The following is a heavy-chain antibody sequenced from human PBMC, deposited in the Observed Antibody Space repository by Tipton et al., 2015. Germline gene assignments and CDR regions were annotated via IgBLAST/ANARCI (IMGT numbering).Heavy chain of an antibody. V-gene: IGHV4-39*07. D-gene: IGHD6-13*01. CDR1: GGSISTSTYY. CDR3: ARVGSSSSWYPFDY. Sequence: LRLSCTVSGGSISTSTYYWAWIRQPPGKGLEWIGSIYYSGSPYYNSSLTSRVTISVDTSKNQFSLKLSSVTAADTAVYYCARVGSSSSWYPFDYWGQGTLVTVSS. J-gene: IGHJ4*02. CDR2: IYYSGSP.